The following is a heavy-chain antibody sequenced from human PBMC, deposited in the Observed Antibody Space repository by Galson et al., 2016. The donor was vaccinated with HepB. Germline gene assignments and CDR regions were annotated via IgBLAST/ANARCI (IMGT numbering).Heavy chain of an antibody. J-gene: IGHJ4*02. CDR3: AAGNYVVVD. V-gene: IGHV3-53*01. CDR1: GFTINNNY. Sequence: SLRLSCAVSGFTINNNYMSWVRQAPGKGLEWVSLIYSGGRTDYADSVKGRFTISRDNSKNTLYLQVNSLRAEDTAVYYCAAGNYVVVDWGQGTLVTASS. D-gene: IGHD2-15*01. CDR2: IYSGGRT.